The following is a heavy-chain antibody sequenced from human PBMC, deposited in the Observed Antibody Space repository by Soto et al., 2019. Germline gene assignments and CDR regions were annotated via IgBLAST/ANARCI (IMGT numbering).Heavy chain of an antibody. CDR1: GFTFSSYE. V-gene: IGHV3-48*03. J-gene: IGHJ4*02. Sequence: XGSLRLSCAASGFTFSSYEMNWVRQAPGKGLEWVSYISSSGSTIYYADSVKGRFTISRDNAKNSLYLLMNSLRAEDTAVYYCARDSGSAWFFDYWGQGTLVTVSS. CDR3: ARDSGSAWFFDY. CDR2: ISSSGSTI. D-gene: IGHD6-19*01.